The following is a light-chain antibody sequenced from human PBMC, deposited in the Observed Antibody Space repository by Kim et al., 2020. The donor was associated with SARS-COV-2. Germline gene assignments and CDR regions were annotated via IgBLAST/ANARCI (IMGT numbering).Light chain of an antibody. CDR2: GNN. CDR1: SSNIGACYD. Sequence: VTIACTGSSSNIGACYDVHWYQQLPGTAPKLLLYGNNNRPSGVPDRFSGSKSGTSASLAISGLQAEDEADYYCQSYDSSLSAWVFGGGTQLTVL. J-gene: IGLJ3*02. CDR3: QSYDSSLSAWV. V-gene: IGLV1-40*01.